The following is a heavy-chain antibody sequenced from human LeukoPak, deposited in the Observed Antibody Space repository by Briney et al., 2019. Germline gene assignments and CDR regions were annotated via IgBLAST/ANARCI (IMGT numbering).Heavy chain of an antibody. J-gene: IGHJ4*02. CDR1: RYTFTSYD. D-gene: IGHD5-18*01. CDR2: MNPNSGNT. Sequence: GASVKVSCKASRYTFTSYDINWLRQATGQGLEWMGWMNPNSGNTGYAQKFQGRVTMTRNASISTAYMELSSLRSEDTAVYYCARVIGYSYGFADYWGQGTLVTVSS. V-gene: IGHV1-8*01. CDR3: ARVIGYSYGFADY.